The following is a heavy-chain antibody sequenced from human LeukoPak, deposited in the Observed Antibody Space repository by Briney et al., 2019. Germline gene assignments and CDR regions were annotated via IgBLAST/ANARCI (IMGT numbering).Heavy chain of an antibody. J-gene: IGHJ4*02. CDR3: ARRGESSGLIFDY. CDR1: GGTFSSYA. V-gene: IGHV1-69*05. D-gene: IGHD6-19*01. Sequence: ASVKVSCKASGGTFSSYAISWVRHAPGQGLEWMGRIIPIFGTANYAQKFQGRVTITTDESTSTAYMELSRLRSEDTAVYYFARRGESSGLIFDYWGQGTLVTDSS. CDR2: IIPIFGTA.